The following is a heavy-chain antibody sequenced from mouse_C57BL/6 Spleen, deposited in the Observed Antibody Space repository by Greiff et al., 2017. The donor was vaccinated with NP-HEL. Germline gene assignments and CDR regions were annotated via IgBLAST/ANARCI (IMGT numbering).Heavy chain of an antibody. Sequence: QVQLKQSGAELARPGASVKLSCKASGYTFTSYGISWVTQRTGPGLEWIGEIYPRSGTTYYNEKFKGKATLTADKSSSTAYMELRSLTSEDSAVYFCALYYGSSYWYFDVWGTGTTVTVSS. CDR3: ALYYGSSYWYFDV. J-gene: IGHJ1*03. V-gene: IGHV1-81*01. D-gene: IGHD1-1*01. CDR1: GYTFTSYG. CDR2: IYPRSGTT.